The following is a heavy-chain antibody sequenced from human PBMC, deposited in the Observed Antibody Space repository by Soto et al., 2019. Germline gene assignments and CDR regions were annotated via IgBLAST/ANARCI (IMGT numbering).Heavy chain of an antibody. J-gene: IGHJ4*02. CDR3: ARGVTPIDY. CDR2: ISAYNGNT. Sequence: QVQLVQSGAEVKKPGASVKVSCKASGYNFTNFGISWVRQAPGQGLEWMGWISAYNGNTNYAQKFQGRVTMTTDTSTSTAYREVRCLRFDDTAVYYCARGVTPIDYWGQGTLVTVSS. CDR1: GYNFTNFG. D-gene: IGHD2-21*02. V-gene: IGHV1-18*01.